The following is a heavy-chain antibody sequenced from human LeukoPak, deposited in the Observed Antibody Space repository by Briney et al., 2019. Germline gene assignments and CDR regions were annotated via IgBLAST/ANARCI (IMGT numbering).Heavy chain of an antibody. CDR1: GFTFSSYA. CDR3: AKSVAIYFYYGLDV. D-gene: IGHD3-3*01. J-gene: IGHJ6*02. CDR2: ISDSGGST. Sequence: GGSLRLSCVASGFTFSSYAMSWVRQTPGKGLEWVSAISDSGGSTYYADSVKGRFTISRDNSKNTLFLQMNSLRAEDTAPYYCAKSVAIYFYYGLDVWGQGTTVTVSS. V-gene: IGHV3-23*01.